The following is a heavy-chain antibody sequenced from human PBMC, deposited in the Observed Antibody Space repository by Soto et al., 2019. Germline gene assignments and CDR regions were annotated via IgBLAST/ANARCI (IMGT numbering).Heavy chain of an antibody. Sequence: ASVKVSCKASGFSFTGYYIHWLRQAPGQGLEWMGWINAHSGGTEYAQKFQGRVTLTRDTSIATAYLTLTSLTSDDTALYYCAKDLTRQLAYWLDPWGQGTQVTVS. V-gene: IGHV1-2*02. CDR2: INAHSGGT. CDR3: AKDLTRQLAYWLDP. CDR1: GFSFTGYY. D-gene: IGHD6-6*01. J-gene: IGHJ5*02.